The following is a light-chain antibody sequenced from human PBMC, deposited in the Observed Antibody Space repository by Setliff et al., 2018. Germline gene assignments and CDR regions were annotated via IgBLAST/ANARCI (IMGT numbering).Light chain of an antibody. Sequence: QSALTQPASVSGSPGQSITISCTGSSSDIGGYNYVSWYQQHPGKAPKLLIYEVTKRPSGVPDRFSGSKSGNTASLTVSGLQADDEADYFCCSYAASYNPYVFGSGTKVTVL. CDR3: CSYAASYNPYV. CDR1: SSDIGGYNY. J-gene: IGLJ1*01. V-gene: IGLV2-8*01. CDR2: EVT.